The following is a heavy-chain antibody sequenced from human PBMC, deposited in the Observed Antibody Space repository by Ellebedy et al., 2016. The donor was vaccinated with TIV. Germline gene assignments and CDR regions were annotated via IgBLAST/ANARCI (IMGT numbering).Heavy chain of an antibody. CDR1: GFSLSTSGVG. CDR3: AHGAYGSGKVVAFDI. Sequence: SGPTLVXPTQTLTLTCTFSGFSLSTSGVGVGWLRQPPAKPLEWLALIYWNDDKRYSPSLKSRLTITKDTSKNQVVLTMTNMDPVDTATYYCAHGAYGSGKVVAFDIWGQGTMVTVSS. V-gene: IGHV2-5*01. CDR2: IYWNDDK. J-gene: IGHJ3*02. D-gene: IGHD3-10*01.